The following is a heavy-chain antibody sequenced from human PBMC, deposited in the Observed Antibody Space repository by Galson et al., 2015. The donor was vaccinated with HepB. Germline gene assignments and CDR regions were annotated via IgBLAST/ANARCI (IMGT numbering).Heavy chain of an antibody. CDR1: GFTFSDYH. J-gene: IGHJ4*02. CDR2: ISSSSSYT. D-gene: IGHD2-21*02. Sequence: SLRLSCAASGFTFSDYHMTWIRQAPGKGLEWISYISSSSSYTNYADSVKGRFTISRDNAKNSLYLQMNSLRVEDTAVYYCARTGCGGDCRSDYYFDYWGQGTLVTVSS. V-gene: IGHV3-11*06. CDR3: ARTGCGGDCRSDYYFDY.